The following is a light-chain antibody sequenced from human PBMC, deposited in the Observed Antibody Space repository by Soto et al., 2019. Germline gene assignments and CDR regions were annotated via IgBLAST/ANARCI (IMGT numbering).Light chain of an antibody. CDR3: QQRSNWPPT. V-gene: IGKV3-11*01. J-gene: IGKJ1*01. CDR1: QSVSSY. Sequence: EIVLTQSPATLSLSPGERATLSCRASQSVSSYLAWYQQKPGQDPRLLIYDASTRATGIPARFSGSGSGTDFTLTITSLEPEDFAVYYCQQRSNWPPTVGQGTKVDIK. CDR2: DAS.